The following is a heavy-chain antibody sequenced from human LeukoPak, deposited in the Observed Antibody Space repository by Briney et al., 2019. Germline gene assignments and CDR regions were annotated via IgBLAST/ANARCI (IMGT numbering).Heavy chain of an antibody. D-gene: IGHD6-19*01. J-gene: IGHJ4*02. Sequence: SGGSLRLSCEGSGFTFSNYWMGWVRQAPGKGLQWVANIKTDGSEKYYVASVKGRFTISRDNAKNSLYLQMNSLRAEDTAVYYCARDRATGIAVAGTSRRVNDYWGQGTLVTVSS. CDR3: ARDRATGIAVAGTSRRVNDY. V-gene: IGHV3-7*01. CDR1: GFTFSNYW. CDR2: IKTDGSEK.